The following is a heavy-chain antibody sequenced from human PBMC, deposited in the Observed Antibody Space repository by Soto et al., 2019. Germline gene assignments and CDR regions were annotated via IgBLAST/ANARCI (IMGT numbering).Heavy chain of an antibody. CDR2: ISTNGGST. V-gene: IGHV3-64D*06. CDR1: GFTFSSYA. D-gene: IGHD3-22*01. Sequence: PGGSLRLSCSASGFTFSSYAMHWVRQAPGKGLKYVSSISTNGGSTHYADSVKGRFTNSRDNSKNTQNLQMSSLRADDTAFFFFLKGEYYYDSSGYYPFAYWAQGTLVTVSS. J-gene: IGHJ4*02. CDR3: LKGEYYYDSSGYYPFAY.